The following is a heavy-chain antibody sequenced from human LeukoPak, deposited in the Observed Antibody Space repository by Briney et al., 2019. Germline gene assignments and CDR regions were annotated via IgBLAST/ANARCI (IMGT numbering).Heavy chain of an antibody. Sequence: SETLSLTCTVSGGSISSYYWNWIRRPPGKGLEWIGYIYYNGNTNYSPSLKSRVTISVDTSKNQFSLKLSSVTAADTAVYYCARVRGYGSGSYDYYGMDVWGQGTTVTVSS. J-gene: IGHJ6*02. V-gene: IGHV4-59*12. D-gene: IGHD3-10*01. CDR3: ARVRGYGSGSYDYYGMDV. CDR2: IYYNGNT. CDR1: GGSISSYY.